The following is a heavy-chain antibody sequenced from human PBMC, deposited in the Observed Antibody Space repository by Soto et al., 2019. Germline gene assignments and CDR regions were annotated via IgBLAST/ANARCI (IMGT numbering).Heavy chain of an antibody. CDR3: ARGANDYSTKWWFDP. V-gene: IGHV4-4*02. Sequence: QVQLQESGPGLVKPSGTLSLTCAVSSGSISSSNWWSWVRQPPGKGLEWIGEIYHSGSTNYNPSLKSRVTISVDKSKNQCSLKLSSVPAADTAVYYCARGANDYSTKWWFDPCGQGTLVTVSS. J-gene: IGHJ5*02. CDR2: IYHSGST. CDR1: SGSISSSNW. D-gene: IGHD4-4*01.